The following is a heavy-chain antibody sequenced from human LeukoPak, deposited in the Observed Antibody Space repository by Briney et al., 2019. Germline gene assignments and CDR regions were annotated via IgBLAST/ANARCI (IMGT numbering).Heavy chain of an antibody. CDR1: GGTFSSYA. CDR2: IIPIFGTA. Sequence: SVKVSCKASGGTFSSYAISWVRQAPGQGLEWMGGIIPIFGTANYAQKFQGRVTITTDESTSTAYMELSSLRSEDTAVYYCARESPYDYVWGSYRPYNWFDPWGQGTVVTVSS. D-gene: IGHD3-16*02. V-gene: IGHV1-69*05. CDR3: ARESPYDYVWGSYRPYNWFDP. J-gene: IGHJ5*02.